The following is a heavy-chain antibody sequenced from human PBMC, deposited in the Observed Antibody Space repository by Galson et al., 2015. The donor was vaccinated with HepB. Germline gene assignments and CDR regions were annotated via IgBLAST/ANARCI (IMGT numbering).Heavy chain of an antibody. J-gene: IGHJ3*02. D-gene: IGHD3-3*01. Sequence: SLRLSCAASGFTFSSYSMNWVRQAPGKGLEWVSSISSSSSYIYYADSVKGRFTISRDNAKNSLYLQMSSLRAEDTAVYYCARTLRFLEWLPRGAFDIWGQGTMVTVSS. CDR2: ISSSSSYI. V-gene: IGHV3-21*01. CDR3: ARTLRFLEWLPRGAFDI. CDR1: GFTFSSYS.